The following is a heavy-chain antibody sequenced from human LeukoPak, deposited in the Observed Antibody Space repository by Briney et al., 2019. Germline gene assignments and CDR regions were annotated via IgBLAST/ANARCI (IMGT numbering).Heavy chain of an antibody. CDR1: GGSFSSRSYY. J-gene: IGHJ3*02. CDR3: ARRGSTLGGSDI. Sequence: SETLSLTCTVSGGSFSSRSYYWGWIRQPPGKGLEWFGTIYYTGGTYYNPSLRSRVTISVDTSKNQFSLKLSSVTAADTAVYYCARRGSTLGGSDIWGQGTMVTVSS. V-gene: IGHV4-39*01. D-gene: IGHD2-2*01. CDR2: IYYTGGT.